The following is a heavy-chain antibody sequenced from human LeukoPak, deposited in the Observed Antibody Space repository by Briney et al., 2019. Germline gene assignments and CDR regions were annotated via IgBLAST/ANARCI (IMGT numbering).Heavy chain of an antibody. Sequence: GGSLRLSCAASGFTFSSYAMSWVRQAPGKGLEWVSYISSSSSTIYYADSVKGRFTISRDNSKNTLYLQMNSLRAEDTAVYYCAREEAIVVVPAAIQDDYWGQGTLVTVSS. CDR1: GFTFSSYA. CDR2: ISSSSSTI. CDR3: AREEAIVVVPAAIQDDY. J-gene: IGHJ4*02. V-gene: IGHV3-48*01. D-gene: IGHD2-2*01.